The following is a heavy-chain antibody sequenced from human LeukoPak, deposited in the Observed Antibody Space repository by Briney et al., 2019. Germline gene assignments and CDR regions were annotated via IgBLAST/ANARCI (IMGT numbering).Heavy chain of an antibody. D-gene: IGHD3-22*01. V-gene: IGHV1-2*02. CDR1: GYTFTGYY. CDR3: ARALVVTSPQNWGY. J-gene: IGHJ4*02. CDR2: INPNSGGT. Sequence: ASVKVSCKASGYTFTGYYMHWVRQAPGQGLEWMGWINPNSGGTNYAQKFQGRVTMTRDTSISTAYMELSRLRSDDTAVYYCARALVVTSPQNWGYWGQGTQVTVSS.